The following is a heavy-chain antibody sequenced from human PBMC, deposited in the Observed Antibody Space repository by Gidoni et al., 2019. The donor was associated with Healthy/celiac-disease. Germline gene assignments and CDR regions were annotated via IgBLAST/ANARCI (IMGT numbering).Heavy chain of an antibody. CDR2: ISGSGGST. Sequence: EVQLLESGGGLAQPGGSLSLSCAASGFTFSSDAMSWDRQAPGKGLEWVSGISGSGGSTDYADSVKGRCTIARDNSKNTLYLQMNSLRAEDTAVYYCAKDGLQSMDVWGQGTTVTVSS. J-gene: IGHJ6*02. D-gene: IGHD4-4*01. V-gene: IGHV3-23*01. CDR1: GFTFSSDA. CDR3: AKDGLQSMDV.